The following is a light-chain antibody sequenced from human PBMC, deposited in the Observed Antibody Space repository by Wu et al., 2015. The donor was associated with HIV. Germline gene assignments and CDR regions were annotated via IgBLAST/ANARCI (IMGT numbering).Light chain of an antibody. J-gene: IGKJ1*01. V-gene: IGKV1-39*01. CDR1: QSISSS. Sequence: DIEMAQSPSSLSATVGDRVTITCRASQSISSSLNWYQHKAGKAPKVLIYDASSLQSGVLSRFSGSGSGTDFTLTINGLQPEDFAVYFCQQSFHTPWTFGQGTKVEIK. CDR3: QQSFHTPWT. CDR2: DAS.